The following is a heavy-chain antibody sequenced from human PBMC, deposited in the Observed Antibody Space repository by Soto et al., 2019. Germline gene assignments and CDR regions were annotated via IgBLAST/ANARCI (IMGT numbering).Heavy chain of an antibody. CDR3: ARESHDILTGPPWVWYFDL. CDR2: INDRGSI. CDR1: GGSFSGYY. D-gene: IGHD3-9*01. V-gene: IGHV4-34*01. Sequence: QVQLQQWGAGPLRPLETLSLTCGVSGGSFSGYYWAWIRQSPGKGLEWIGEINDRGSINYNPSLKSRVSISVDTSKNHYSLNLRSVTAADXXXYYCARESHDILTGPPWVWYFDLWGRGTLVT. J-gene: IGHJ2*01.